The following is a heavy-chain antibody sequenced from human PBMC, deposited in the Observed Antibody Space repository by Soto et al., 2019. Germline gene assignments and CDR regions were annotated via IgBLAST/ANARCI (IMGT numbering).Heavy chain of an antibody. D-gene: IGHD1-26*01. CDR1: GYTFTSYG. J-gene: IGHJ4*02. Sequence: QVQLVQSGAEVKKPGASVKVSCKASGYTFTSYGIIWVRQAPGQGLEWMGWISAYNGNTHYAQKLQGRVTMTTDTSTSTAHMELRSLRSDDTAVYYCARDRGSYALDYWSQGTLVTVSS. V-gene: IGHV1-18*01. CDR3: ARDRGSYALDY. CDR2: ISAYNGNT.